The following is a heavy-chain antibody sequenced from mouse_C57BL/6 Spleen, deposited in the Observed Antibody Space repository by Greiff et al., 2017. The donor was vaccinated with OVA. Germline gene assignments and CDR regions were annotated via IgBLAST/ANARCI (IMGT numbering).Heavy chain of an antibody. D-gene: IGHD2-5*01. CDR3: ARSNSNFFDY. J-gene: IGHJ2*01. Sequence: VQLQQSGAELVMPGASVKLSCKASGYTFTSYWMHWVKQRPGQGLEWIGEIDPSDSYTNYNQKFKGKSTLTVYKSSSTAYMQLSSLTSEDSAVYYCARSNSNFFDYWGQGTTLTVSS. V-gene: IGHV1-69*01. CDR2: IDPSDSYT. CDR1: GYTFTSYW.